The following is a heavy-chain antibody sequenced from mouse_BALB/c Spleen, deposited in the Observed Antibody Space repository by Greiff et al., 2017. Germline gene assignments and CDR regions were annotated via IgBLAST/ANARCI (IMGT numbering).Heavy chain of an antibody. CDR3: ARDSHYYGSSWFAY. V-gene: IGHV2-6-7*01. J-gene: IGHJ3*01. CDR1: GFSLTGYG. Sequence: VQLQESGPGLVAPSQSLSITCTVSGFSLTGYGVNWVRQPPGKGLEWLGMIWGDGSTDYNSALKSRLSISKDNSKSQVFLKMNSLQTDDTARYYCARDSHYYGSSWFAYWGQGTLVTVSA. D-gene: IGHD1-1*01. CDR2: IWGDGST.